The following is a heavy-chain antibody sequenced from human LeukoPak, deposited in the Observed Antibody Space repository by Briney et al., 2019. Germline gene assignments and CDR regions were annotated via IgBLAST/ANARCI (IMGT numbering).Heavy chain of an antibody. CDR2: IYPGDSDT. V-gene: IGHV5-51*01. J-gene: IGHJ3*02. D-gene: IGHD1-26*01. CDR1: GYRFTSYW. Sequence: GESLKISCKGSGYRFTSYWIGWVRQMPGKGLEWMGIIYPGDSDTRYSPSFQGQVTISADKSISTAYLQWSSLKASDTAMYYCASMKWELWGSDAFDIWGQGTMVTVSS. CDR3: ASMKWELWGSDAFDI.